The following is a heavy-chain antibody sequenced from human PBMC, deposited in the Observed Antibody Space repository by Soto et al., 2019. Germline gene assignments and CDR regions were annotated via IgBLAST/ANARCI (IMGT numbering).Heavy chain of an antibody. CDR3: ADWDTIFRRPYYYYGMDL. J-gene: IGHJ6*02. V-gene: IGHV3-23*01. CDR2: ISGSGGST. Sequence: EVQLLESGGGLVQPGGSLRLSCAASGFTFSSYAMSWVRQAPGKGLEWVSGISGSGGSTYYADSVKGQFTISRDNSKNPLYLEMDRLRAEDPAVYYWADWDTIFRRPYYYYGMDLWGQGTTVPVFS. CDR1: GFTFSSYA. D-gene: IGHD3-10*01.